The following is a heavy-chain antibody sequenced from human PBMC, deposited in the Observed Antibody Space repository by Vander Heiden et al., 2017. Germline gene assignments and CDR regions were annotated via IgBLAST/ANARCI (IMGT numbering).Heavy chain of an antibody. CDR2: IFSSGTT. V-gene: IGHV4-39*01. CDR3: ARQPGSHSSGWYYDY. CDR1: DGSISSISYW. Sequence: QLQLEESGPGLVKPSETLSLTCTVSDGSISSISYWWGWIPQPPGKGVEWIGSIFSSGTTYYNPSLKSRVTISVDTSKNQFSLKLSSVTATDSAAYYCARQPGSHSSGWYYDYWGQGILVTVSS. J-gene: IGHJ4*02. D-gene: IGHD6-19*01.